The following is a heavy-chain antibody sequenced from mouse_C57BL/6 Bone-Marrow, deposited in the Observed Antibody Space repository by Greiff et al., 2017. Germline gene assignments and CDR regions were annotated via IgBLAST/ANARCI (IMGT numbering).Heavy chain of an antibody. CDR1: GYSFTGYN. J-gene: IGHJ4*01. Sequence: EVQLQQSGPELVKPGASVKLSCKASGYSFTGYNMNWVKQSHGKSLEWIGVINPNYGTTSYNQKFKGKATLTVDQSSSTAYMQLNSLTSEDSAVYYCVRGYDYDYAIDYWGEATSATVSS. CDR3: VRGYDYDYAIDY. V-gene: IGHV1-39*01. CDR2: INPNYGTT. D-gene: IGHD2-4*01.